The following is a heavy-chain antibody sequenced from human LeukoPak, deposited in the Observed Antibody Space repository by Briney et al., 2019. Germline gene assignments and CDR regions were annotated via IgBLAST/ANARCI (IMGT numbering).Heavy chain of an antibody. CDR2: MNPNSGNT. CDR1: GYTFTSYD. CDR3: ARIGHDLYQTFDF. Sequence: ASVKVSCKASGYTFTSYDINWVRQATGQGLEWMGWMNPNSGNTGYAQKFQGRVTMTRNTSISTAYMELSSLRAEDTAIYYCARIGHDLYQTFDFWGNGNLITVSS. J-gene: IGHJ4*01. D-gene: IGHD2-2*01. V-gene: IGHV1-8*01.